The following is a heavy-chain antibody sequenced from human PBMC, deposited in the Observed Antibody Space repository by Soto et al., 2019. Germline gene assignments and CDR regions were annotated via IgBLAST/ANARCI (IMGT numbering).Heavy chain of an antibody. Sequence: GESLKISCKGSGYSFTSYWIGWVRQMPGKGLEWMGIIYPGDSDTRYSPSFEGQVTISADKSITTAYLQWSSLKASDTAMYYCARTSAAGKYYYGMDVWGQGTTVTVSS. CDR1: GYSFTSYW. V-gene: IGHV5-51*01. CDR3: ARTSAAGKYYYGMDV. CDR2: IYPGDSDT. D-gene: IGHD6-13*01. J-gene: IGHJ6*02.